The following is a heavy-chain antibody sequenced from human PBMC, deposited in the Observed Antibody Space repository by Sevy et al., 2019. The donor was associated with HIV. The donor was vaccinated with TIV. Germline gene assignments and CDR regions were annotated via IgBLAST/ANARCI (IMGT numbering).Heavy chain of an antibody. J-gene: IGHJ4*02. CDR3: ARDWGTPPTAILYYFDI. V-gene: IGHV3-30*04. CDR2: IAYEGSNE. D-gene: IGHD3-16*01. CDR1: TFTFGHYA. Sequence: EGSLRLSCAASTFTFGHYAMHWVRQAPGKELQWVAGIAYEGSNEYYTDSVKGRFTISRDNSKNTLNLEMNNLRVEDMALYYCARDWGTPPTAILYYFDIWGQGIPVTVSS.